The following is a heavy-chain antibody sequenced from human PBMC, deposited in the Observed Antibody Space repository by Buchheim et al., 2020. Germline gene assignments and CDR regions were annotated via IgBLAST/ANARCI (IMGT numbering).Heavy chain of an antibody. CDR2: INRSGGT. J-gene: IGHJ4*02. Sequence: QVQLQQWGAGLLKPSETLSLTCAVYRGSLSGYYWTWIRQPPGKGLEWIGEINRSGGTRYNPSLTSRVTISLVTSRNQFSLKLTSVTAADTATYYCARGTTTATSKRGLDYWGQGT. V-gene: IGHV4-34*01. D-gene: IGHD4-11*01. CDR1: RGSLSGYY. CDR3: ARGTTTATSKRGLDY.